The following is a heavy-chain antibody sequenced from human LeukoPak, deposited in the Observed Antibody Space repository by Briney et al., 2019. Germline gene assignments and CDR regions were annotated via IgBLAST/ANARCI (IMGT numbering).Heavy chain of an antibody. D-gene: IGHD4-23*01. J-gene: IGHJ4*02. V-gene: IGHV3-30*19. CDR3: ARDGYGGRLDY. Sequence: GGSLRLSCAASGFTYSSYGKHGVRQAPSKGLEYVALISYDGGSKYYADSVKGRFTISRDSSKNTLYVQMNSLRPEDTAVYYCARDGYGGRLDYWGQGTLVNGSS. CDR1: GFTYSSYG. CDR2: ISYDGGSK.